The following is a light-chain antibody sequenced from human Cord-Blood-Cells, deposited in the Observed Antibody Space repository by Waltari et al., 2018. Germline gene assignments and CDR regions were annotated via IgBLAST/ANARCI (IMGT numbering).Light chain of an antibody. CDR3: SSYTGSSTVV. J-gene: IGLJ2*01. CDR1: SSDVGGYNH. V-gene: IGLV2-14*01. Sequence: QSALTQPASVSGSPGQSITISCTGTSSDVGGYNHVFWYQQHPGKAPKLMIYDVSNRPSGVSNRFSGSKSGNTASLTISGLQAEDEADYYCSSYTGSSTVVFGGGTKLTVL. CDR2: DVS.